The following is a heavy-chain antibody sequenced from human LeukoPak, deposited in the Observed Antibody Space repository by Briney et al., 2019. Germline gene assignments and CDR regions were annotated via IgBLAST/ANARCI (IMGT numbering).Heavy chain of an antibody. D-gene: IGHD3-22*01. Sequence: KPSETLSLTCTVSGGSISSSSYYWGWIRQPPGKGLEWIGSIYYSGSTYYNPSLKSRVTTSVDTSKNQFSLKLSSVTAADTAVYYCARAHLATVVAPFDYWGQGTLVTVSS. CDR1: GGSISSSSYY. CDR3: ARAHLATVVAPFDY. V-gene: IGHV4-39*07. J-gene: IGHJ4*02. CDR2: IYYSGST.